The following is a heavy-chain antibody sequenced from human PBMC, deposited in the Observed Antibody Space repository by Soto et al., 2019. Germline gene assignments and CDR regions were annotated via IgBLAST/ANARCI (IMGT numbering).Heavy chain of an antibody. CDR2: IYGSGRGI. CDR1: GLPHINFA. Sequence: PGGSLRLSCTASGLPHINFAMMWVRQAPGKGLECISGIYGSGRGIEYADSVKGRFTISRDNSKNTVYLQMTDLRADDTAVYYCAKDAVYNDGLWLMDHWGQGTQVTVSS. CDR3: AKDAVYNDGLWLMDH. J-gene: IGHJ4*02. V-gene: IGHV3-23*05. D-gene: IGHD2-21*01.